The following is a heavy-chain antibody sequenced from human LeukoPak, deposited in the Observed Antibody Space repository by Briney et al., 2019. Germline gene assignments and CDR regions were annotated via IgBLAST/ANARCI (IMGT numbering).Heavy chain of an antibody. CDR2: VRSKAYGGTT. Sequence: GGSLRLSCTASGFNFGDYGMSWVRQAPGKGLEWVGFVRSKAYGGTTEYAASVKGSFTITRDDSKSIAYLQMNGLKTEDTAVYYCTRGDYYDSSGYYFLFDYWGQGTLVTASS. CDR3: TRGDYYDSSGYYFLFDY. J-gene: IGHJ4*02. D-gene: IGHD3-22*01. CDR1: GFNFGDYG. V-gene: IGHV3-49*04.